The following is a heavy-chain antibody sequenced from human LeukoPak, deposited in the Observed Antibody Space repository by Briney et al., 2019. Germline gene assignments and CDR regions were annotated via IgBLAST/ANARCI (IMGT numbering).Heavy chain of an antibody. J-gene: IGHJ6*03. D-gene: IGHD1-20*01. CDR1: GGTFSSYA. V-gene: IGHV1-69*05. CDR3: ARDHRYNWNPDTYYMDV. Sequence: AASVKVSCKASGGTFSSYAISWVRQAPGQGLEWMGGIIPIFGTANYAQKFQGRVTITTDESTSTAYMELSSLRSEDTAVYYCARDHRYNWNPDTYYMDVWGKGTTVTVSS. CDR2: IIPIFGTA.